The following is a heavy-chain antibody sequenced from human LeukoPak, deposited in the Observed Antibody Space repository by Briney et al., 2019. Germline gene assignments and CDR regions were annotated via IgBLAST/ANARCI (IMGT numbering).Heavy chain of an antibody. CDR3: AKANYYDILTGPDY. CDR1: GFTVSSNY. V-gene: IGHV3-53*01. Sequence: PGGSLRLSCAASGFTVSSNYMTWVRQAPGEGLEWLSVIYSDGSTYYADSVKGRFTISRDNSKNTLYLQMNSLRAEDTAVYYCAKANYYDILTGPDYWGQGTLVTVSS. D-gene: IGHD3-9*01. CDR2: IYSDGST. J-gene: IGHJ4*02.